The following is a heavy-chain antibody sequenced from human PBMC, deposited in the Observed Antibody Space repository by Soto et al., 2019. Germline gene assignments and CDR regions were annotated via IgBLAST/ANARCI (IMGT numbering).Heavy chain of an antibody. CDR3: SSSSGGYYYYGMDV. CDR1: GGSISSSSYY. Sequence: SETLSLTCTVSGGSISSSSYYWGWIRQPPGKGLEWIGSIYYSGSTYYNPSLKSRVTISVDTSKNQFSLKLSSVTAADTAVYYCSSSSGGYYYYGMDVWGQGTTVTVSS. CDR2: IYYSGST. D-gene: IGHD6-6*01. J-gene: IGHJ6*02. V-gene: IGHV4-39*01.